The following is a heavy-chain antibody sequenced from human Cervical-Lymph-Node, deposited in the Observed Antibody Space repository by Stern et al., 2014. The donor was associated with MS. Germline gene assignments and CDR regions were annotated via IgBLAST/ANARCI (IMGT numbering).Heavy chain of an antibody. CDR2: ISYDGSNK. V-gene: IGHV3-30*18. CDR1: GFTFRSYG. J-gene: IGHJ6*02. CDR3: AKERHGDYVFYYGMDV. Sequence: VQLEESGGGVVQPGRSLRLSCAASGFTFRSYGMHWVRQAPGKGLEWVAVISYDGSNKYYADSVKGRVTISRDNSKNTLYLQMNSLRAEDTAVYYCAKERHGDYVFYYGMDVWGQGTTVTVSS. D-gene: IGHD4-17*01.